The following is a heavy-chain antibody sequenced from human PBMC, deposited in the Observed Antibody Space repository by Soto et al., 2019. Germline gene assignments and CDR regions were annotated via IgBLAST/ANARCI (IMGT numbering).Heavy chain of an antibody. Sequence: GGSLRLSCAASGFTFSSYAMSWVRQAPGKGLEWVSAISGSGGSTYYADSVKGRFTISRDNSKNKLYLQMNSLRAEDTALFYCAKDMYHLIAAAGTGAFDIWGQGTMVTVSS. V-gene: IGHV3-23*01. CDR3: AKDMYHLIAAAGTGAFDI. CDR2: ISGSGGST. J-gene: IGHJ3*02. D-gene: IGHD6-13*01. CDR1: GFTFSSYA.